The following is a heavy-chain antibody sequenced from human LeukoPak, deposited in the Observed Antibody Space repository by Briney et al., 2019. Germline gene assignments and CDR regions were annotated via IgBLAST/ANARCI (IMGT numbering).Heavy chain of an antibody. CDR1: GFTHD. J-gene: IGHJ4*02. V-gene: IGHV3-23*01. Sequence: GGSLRLSCAASGFTHDMSWVRQAPGKGLEWVAATSGSGGNTYYADSVKGRFTISRDNSKNTLYLQMNSLRAEDTAVYYCAKEYSGYDFDYWGQGTLVTVSS. D-gene: IGHD5-12*01. CDR2: TSGSGGNT. CDR3: AKEYSGYDFDY.